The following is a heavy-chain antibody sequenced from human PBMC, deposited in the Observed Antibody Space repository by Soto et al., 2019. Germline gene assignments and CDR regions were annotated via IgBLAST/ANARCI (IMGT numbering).Heavy chain of an antibody. CDR3: ARASELAAAGTNRAFDY. CDR2: IYYSGST. Sequence: NPSETLSLTCTVSGGSISSGGYYWSWIRQHPGKGLEWIGYIYYSGSTYYNPSLKSRVTISVDTSKNQFSLKLSSVTAADTAVYYCARASELAAAGTNRAFDYWGQGTLVTVSS. CDR1: GGSISSGGYY. J-gene: IGHJ4*02. D-gene: IGHD6-13*01. V-gene: IGHV4-31*03.